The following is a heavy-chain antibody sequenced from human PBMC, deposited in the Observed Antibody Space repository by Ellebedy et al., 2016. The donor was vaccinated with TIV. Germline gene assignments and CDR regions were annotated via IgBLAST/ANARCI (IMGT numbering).Heavy chain of an antibody. CDR1: GFTISHSA. Sequence: PGGSLRLSCEASGFTISHSAMNWVRQAPGEGLEWVAGVGGNDDHTFYAHSVKGRFTISRDNAKNTLYLQMNSLRAEDTALYYCARNRYCSAGDCYALGYWGQGTLVTVSS. V-gene: IGHV3-21*01. CDR2: VGGNDDHT. J-gene: IGHJ4*02. CDR3: ARNRYCSAGDCYALGY. D-gene: IGHD2-15*01.